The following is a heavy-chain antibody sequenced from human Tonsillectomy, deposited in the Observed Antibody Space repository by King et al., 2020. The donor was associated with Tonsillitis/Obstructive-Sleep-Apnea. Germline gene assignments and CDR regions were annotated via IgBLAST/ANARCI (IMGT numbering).Heavy chain of an antibody. J-gene: IGHJ4*02. Sequence: VQLVESGGGVVQPGRSLRLSCAASGFTFSSYGMHWVRQAPGKGLEWVAVIWDDGSNKYYADSVKGRFTIYRDNSKNTLYLQMNSLRAEDTAVYYCARVGYGGWNLYYFDYWGQGTLVTVSS. CDR3: ARVGYGGWNLYYFDY. CDR2: IWDDGSNK. V-gene: IGHV3-33*01. D-gene: IGHD1-1*01. CDR1: GFTFSSYG.